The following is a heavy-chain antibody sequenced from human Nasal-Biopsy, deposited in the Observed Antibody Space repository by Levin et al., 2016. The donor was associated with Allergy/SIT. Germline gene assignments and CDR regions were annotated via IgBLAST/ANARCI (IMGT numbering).Heavy chain of an antibody. CDR3: ARDNGRGGWFY. D-gene: IGHD6-19*01. J-gene: IGHJ4*02. CDR1: GYNFDTYW. Sequence: KVSCKGSGYNFDTYWIGWVRQLPEKGLEWMGVIYPGDSDTRYTPSFQGHVTISVDKSTATAYVQWRSLRASDTAMYYCARDNGRGGWFYWGQGTLVTVSS. CDR2: IYPGDSDT. V-gene: IGHV5-51*01.